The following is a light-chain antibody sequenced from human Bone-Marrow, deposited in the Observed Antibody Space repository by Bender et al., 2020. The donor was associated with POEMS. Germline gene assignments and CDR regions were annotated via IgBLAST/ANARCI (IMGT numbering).Light chain of an antibody. J-gene: IGLJ2*01. Sequence: QSALTQPASVSGSPGQSITISCTGSSSDFGGHNYVSWYQHHPGKAPKLMIYEGSKRPSGVSDRFSGSKSGNTASLTVSGLQADDEADYYCSSYAGSNTLVFGGGTKLTVL. CDR1: SSDFGGHNY. V-gene: IGLV2-8*01. CDR2: EGS. CDR3: SSYAGSNTLV.